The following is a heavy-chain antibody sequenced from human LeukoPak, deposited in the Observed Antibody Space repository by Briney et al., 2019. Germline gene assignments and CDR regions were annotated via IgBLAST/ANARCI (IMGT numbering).Heavy chain of an antibody. Sequence: GGSLRLSCAASGFTFSSYWMHWVRQAPGKGLVWVSRINSDGSSTSYADSVKGRFTISRDNAKNTLYLQMNSLRAEDTAVYYCARGNPKSILGVVIIVNWGQGTLVTVSS. V-gene: IGHV3-74*01. CDR3: ARGNPKSILGVVIIVN. D-gene: IGHD3-3*01. CDR2: INSDGSST. CDR1: GFTFSSYW. J-gene: IGHJ4*02.